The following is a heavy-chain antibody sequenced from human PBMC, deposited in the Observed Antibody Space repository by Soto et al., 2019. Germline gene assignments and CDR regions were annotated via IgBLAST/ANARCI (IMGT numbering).Heavy chain of an antibody. V-gene: IGHV4-4*02. J-gene: IGHJ4*02. D-gene: IGHD4-17*01. CDR2: IYHSGST. Sequence: SETLSLTCAVSGGSVSSANWWTWVRQFPGKGLEWIAEIYHSGSTNYNPSLKSRVTISIDKSKNHFSLNLNSVTAADTAVYYCARGRFTSVTTGTREYYFDYWGQGTLVTVSS. CDR1: GGSVSSANW. CDR3: ARGRFTSVTTGTREYYFDY.